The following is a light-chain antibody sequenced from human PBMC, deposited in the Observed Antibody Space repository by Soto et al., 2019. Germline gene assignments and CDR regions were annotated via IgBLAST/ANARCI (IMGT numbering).Light chain of an antibody. CDR1: QSVSSN. V-gene: IGKV3-15*01. Sequence: EIVMTQSPATLSVSRWERATLSCVASQSVSSNLAWYHQKPGQAPRLLIYGASTRATGIPARFSGSWYGTEFNLTISSLQSEDFAVYYCQQYNNWPWGFGQGTKVDIK. CDR2: GAS. CDR3: QQYNNWPWG. J-gene: IGKJ1*01.